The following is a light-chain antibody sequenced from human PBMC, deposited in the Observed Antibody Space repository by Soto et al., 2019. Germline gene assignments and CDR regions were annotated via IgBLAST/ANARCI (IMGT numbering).Light chain of an antibody. J-gene: IGLJ2*01. CDR1: RSEVGGYNY. CDR2: DVS. CDR3: SSYTSSRGVV. V-gene: IGLV2-14*01. Sequence: QSAMTQPASVSGSPGQSITISCTGTRSEVGGYNYVSWYQQHPGKAPKLMIYDVSNRPSGVSNRFSGSKSVNTASLTISGLQAEDEADYYYSSYTSSRGVVFGGGTKVTVL.